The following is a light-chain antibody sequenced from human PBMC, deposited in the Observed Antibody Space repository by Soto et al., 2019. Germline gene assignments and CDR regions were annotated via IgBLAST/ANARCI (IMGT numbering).Light chain of an antibody. CDR1: QSISSN. CDR3: QQYDVSPIT. CDR2: DAS. J-gene: IGKJ5*01. V-gene: IGKV3-20*01. Sequence: EFVLTQSPDTLSLSPGDRSTLSCRASQSISSNLAWYQQKPCQAPRLVIFDASSRATGIPERFSGSGSGTDFTLTITRLEPEDFAVYFCQQYDVSPITFGLGTRLEIK.